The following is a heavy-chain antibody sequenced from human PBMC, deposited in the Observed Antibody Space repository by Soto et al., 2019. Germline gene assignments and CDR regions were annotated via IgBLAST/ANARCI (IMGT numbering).Heavy chain of an antibody. D-gene: IGHD5-18*01. J-gene: IGHJ4*02. Sequence: PGGSLRLSCEASGITFSSYGMHWVRQAPGKGLEWVAVISYDGNNKYYADSVNGRFTISRDNSKNTLYLQMNSLRADDTAVYYCAKARGSAYSYGVDYWGQGTLVTVSS. V-gene: IGHV3-30*18. CDR3: AKARGSAYSYGVDY. CDR2: ISYDGNNK. CDR1: GITFSSYG.